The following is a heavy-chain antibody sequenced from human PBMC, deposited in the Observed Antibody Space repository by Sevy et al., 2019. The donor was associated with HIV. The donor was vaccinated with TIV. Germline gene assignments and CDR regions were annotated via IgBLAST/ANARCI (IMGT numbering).Heavy chain of an antibody. Sequence: GGSLRLSCAASGFTFSNYVMSWVRQTPGKGLEWVSSIAGSGDNTYYLVTVKGRFIMSRDNSKNTLYLQMNSLRAEDTAVYYCARRIVGAGGYFDYWGQGTLVTVSS. CDR2: IAGSGDNT. D-gene: IGHD1-26*01. CDR3: ARRIVGAGGYFDY. CDR1: GFTFSNYV. J-gene: IGHJ4*02. V-gene: IGHV3-23*01.